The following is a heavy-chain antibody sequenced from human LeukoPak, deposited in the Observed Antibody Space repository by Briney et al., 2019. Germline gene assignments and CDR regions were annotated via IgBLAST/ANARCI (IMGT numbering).Heavy chain of an antibody. CDR3: AVGVVPAAFDAFDI. V-gene: IGHV1-69*05. D-gene: IGHD2-2*01. J-gene: IGHJ3*02. CDR2: IIPIFGTA. CDR1: GGTFSSYA. Sequence: SVKVSCKASGGTFSSYAISWVRQAPGRGLEWMGRIIPIFGTANYAQKFQGRVTITTDESTSTAYMELSSLRSEDTAAYYCAVGVVPAAFDAFDIWGQGTMVTVSS.